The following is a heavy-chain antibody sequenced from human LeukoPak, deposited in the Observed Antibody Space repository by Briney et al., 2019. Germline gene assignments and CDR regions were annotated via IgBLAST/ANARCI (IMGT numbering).Heavy chain of an antibody. D-gene: IGHD3-22*01. CDR1: GYTFTGYY. J-gene: IGHJ4*02. CDR2: INPNSGGT. V-gene: IGHV1-2*02. CDR3: ARGGYYYDSSGYHPPYYFDY. Sequence: ASVKVSCKASGYTFTGYYMHWVRHAPGQGLEWMGWINPNSGGTNYAQKFQGRVTMTRDTSISTAYMELSRLRSDDTAVYYCARGGYYYDSSGYHPPYYFDYWGQGTLVTVSS.